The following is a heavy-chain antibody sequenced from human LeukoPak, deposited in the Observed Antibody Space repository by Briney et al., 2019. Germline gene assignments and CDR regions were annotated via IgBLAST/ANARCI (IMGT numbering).Heavy chain of an antibody. CDR1: GGSFSGYY. Sequence: NPSETLSLTCAVYGGSFSGYYWSWIRQPPGKGLEWIGEINHSGSTNYNPSLKSRVTISVDTSKNQFSLKLSSVTAADTAVYYCARGVGYCGGDCPTRPPSVTSNWFDPGGQGPLVTVPS. CDR2: INHSGST. D-gene: IGHD2-21*02. J-gene: IGHJ5*02. CDR3: ARGVGYCGGDCPTRPPSVTSNWFDP. V-gene: IGHV4-34*01.